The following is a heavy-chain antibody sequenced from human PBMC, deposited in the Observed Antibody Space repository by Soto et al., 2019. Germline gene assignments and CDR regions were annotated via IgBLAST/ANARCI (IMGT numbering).Heavy chain of an antibody. CDR3: AILSN. V-gene: IGHV3-30*03. CDR1: GFTFSSYG. J-gene: IGHJ4*02. Sequence: PGGSLRLSCAASGFTFSSYGMHWVRQAPGKGLEWVAVISYDGSNKYYADSVKGRFTISRDNSKNTLYLQMNNLRAEDTAVYYCAILSNWGQGTLVTVSS. D-gene: IGHD6-6*01. CDR2: ISYDGSNK.